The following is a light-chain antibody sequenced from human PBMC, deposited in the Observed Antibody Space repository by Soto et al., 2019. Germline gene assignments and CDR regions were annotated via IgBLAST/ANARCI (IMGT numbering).Light chain of an antibody. V-gene: IGLV2-8*01. Sequence: QSVLTQPPSASVSLGQSLTSSCTGTSSDIGAYIYVSWYQQHPGKAPKNIISEVSRRPSGVPERFSGSKSGNTASLTVSGLQADDEGHYYCSSYAGSNNFVFGTGTKVTVL. CDR2: EVS. CDR3: SSYAGSNNFV. CDR1: SSDIGAYIY. J-gene: IGLJ1*01.